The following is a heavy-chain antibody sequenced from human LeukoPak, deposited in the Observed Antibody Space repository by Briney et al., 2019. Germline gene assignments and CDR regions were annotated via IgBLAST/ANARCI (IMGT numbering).Heavy chain of an antibody. D-gene: IGHD4-17*01. CDR3: ARGSPTTDYYYYYMDV. V-gene: IGHV4-4*07. CDR1: GGSISSYY. Sequence: PSETLSLTCTVSGGSISSYYWSWIRQPAGKGLEWIGRIYTSGSTDYNPSLKSRVTMSVDTSKNQFSLKLSSVTAADTAVYYCARGSPTTDYYYYYMDVWGKGTTVTVSS. CDR2: IYTSGST. J-gene: IGHJ6*03.